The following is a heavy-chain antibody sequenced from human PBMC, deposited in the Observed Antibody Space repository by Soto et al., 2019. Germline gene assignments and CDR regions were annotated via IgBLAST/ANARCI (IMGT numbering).Heavy chain of an antibody. Sequence: QVQLVQSGAEVKKPGASVRVSCKASGYTFTSYGISWVRQAPGQGLEWMGWISAYNGNTNYAQKLQGRVTMTTDTSTSTAYLELRSLISDDTAVYYCARDLRYCSGGSCYDSTSFDYWGQGTLVTVSS. J-gene: IGHJ4*02. CDR3: ARDLRYCSGGSCYDSTSFDY. D-gene: IGHD2-15*01. CDR1: GYTFTSYG. CDR2: ISAYNGNT. V-gene: IGHV1-18*01.